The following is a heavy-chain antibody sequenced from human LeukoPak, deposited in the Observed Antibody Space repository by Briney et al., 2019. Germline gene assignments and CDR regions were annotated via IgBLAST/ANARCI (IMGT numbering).Heavy chain of an antibody. CDR3: TTRTVASNFDY. V-gene: IGHV3-48*03. Sequence: GGSLRLSCAASGFSFSVYEMHWLRQAPGKGLERISDISSSGTTTYYADSVKGRFTISRDNAKNSLYLQMNSLRAEDTAVYYCTTRTVASNFDYWGQGTRVIVTS. J-gene: IGHJ4*02. CDR2: ISSSGTTT. D-gene: IGHD6-19*01. CDR1: GFSFSVYE.